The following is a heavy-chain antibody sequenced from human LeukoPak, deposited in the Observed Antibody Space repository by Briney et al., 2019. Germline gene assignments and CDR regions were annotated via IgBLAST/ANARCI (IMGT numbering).Heavy chain of an antibody. CDR1: GFTFRNYW. J-gene: IGHJ3*02. CDR2: INPDGSST. CDR3: ARVGRDAFDI. Sequence: GGSLRLSCAASGFTFRNYWMHWVRQGPGKGLVWISLINPDGSSTSYADSVKGRFTISRDNAKNTLYLQMNSLRVEDTAVYYCARVGRDAFDIWGQGTVVTVSS. V-gene: IGHV3-74*01. D-gene: IGHD3-16*01.